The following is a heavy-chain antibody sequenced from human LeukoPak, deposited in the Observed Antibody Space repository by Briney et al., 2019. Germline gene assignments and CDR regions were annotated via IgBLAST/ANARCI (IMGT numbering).Heavy chain of an antibody. J-gene: IGHJ3*02. CDR1: GFNFSSYA. D-gene: IGHD2-21*02. CDR3: ARDLGGGDSHDAFDI. Sequence: GGSLRLSCAASGFNFSSYAMHWVRQAPGKGLEWVAVIWYDGSNKYYADSVKGRFTISRDNSKNTLYLQMNSLRAEDTAVYYCARDLGGGDSHDAFDIWGQGTMVTVSS. CDR2: IWYDGSNK. V-gene: IGHV3-33*08.